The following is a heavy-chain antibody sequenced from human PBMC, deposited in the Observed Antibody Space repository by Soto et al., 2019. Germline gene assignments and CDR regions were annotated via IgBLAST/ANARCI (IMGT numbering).Heavy chain of an antibody. J-gene: IGHJ3*02. V-gene: IGHV4-59*08. CDR3: ARLSHLMLRAFDI. CDR1: CGSISNYY. D-gene: IGHD2-8*01. Sequence: SETLSLTCTVSCGSISNYYWNWIRQPPGKELYCIGYIYYSVITNXXPSLKSRXXISVDTSKKHXSLKLXSVTAAYTALXYCARLSHLMLRAFDIWGQGKMVTVS. CDR2: IYYSVIT.